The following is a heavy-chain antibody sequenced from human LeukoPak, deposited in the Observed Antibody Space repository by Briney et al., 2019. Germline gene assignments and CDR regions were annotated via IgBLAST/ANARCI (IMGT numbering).Heavy chain of an antibody. CDR2: IYYSGST. CDR3: ARDYQNYYDSSGYYYFDY. J-gene: IGHJ4*02. V-gene: IGHV4-39*07. D-gene: IGHD3-22*01. CDR1: GGSISSSSYY. Sequence: SETLSLTCTVSGGSISSSSYYWGWIRQPPGKGLEWIGSIYYSGSTYYNPSLKSRVTISVDTSKNQFSLKLSSVTAADTAVYYCARDYQNYYDSSGYYYFDYWGQGTLVTVSS.